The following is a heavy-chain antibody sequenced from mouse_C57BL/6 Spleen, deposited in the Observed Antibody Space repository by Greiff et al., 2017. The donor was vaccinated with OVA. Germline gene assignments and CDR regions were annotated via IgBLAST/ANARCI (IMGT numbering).Heavy chain of an antibody. D-gene: IGHD2-3*01. V-gene: IGHV5-4*01. CDR1: GFTFSSYA. Sequence: EVMLVESGGGLVKPGGSLKLSCAASGFTFSSYAMSWVRQTPEKRLEWVATISDGGSYTYYPDNVKGRFTISRDNAKNNLYLQMSHLKSEDTAMYYCARDRMGGYYSFDYWGQGTTLTVSS. J-gene: IGHJ2*01. CDR3: ARDRMGGYYSFDY. CDR2: ISDGGSYT.